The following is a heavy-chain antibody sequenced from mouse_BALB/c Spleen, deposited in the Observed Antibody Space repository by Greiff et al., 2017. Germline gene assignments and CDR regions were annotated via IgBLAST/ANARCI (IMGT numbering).Heavy chain of an antibody. CDR1: GFTFSDYY. CDR3: ARAEGAYAMDY. V-gene: IGHV5-4*02. J-gene: IGHJ4*01. CDR2: ISDGGSYT. Sequence: DVHLVESGGGLVKPGGSLKLSCAASGFTFSDYYMYWVRQTPEKRLEWVATISDGGSYTYYPDSVKGRFTISRDNAKNNLYLQMSSLKSEDTAMYYCARAEGAYAMDYWGQGTSVTVSS.